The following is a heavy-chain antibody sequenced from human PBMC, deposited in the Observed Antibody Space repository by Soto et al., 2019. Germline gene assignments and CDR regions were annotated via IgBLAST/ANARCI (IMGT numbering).Heavy chain of an antibody. Sequence: SLRLSCTASGFTFGDYAMSWVRQAPGKGLEWVGFIRSKAYGGTTEYAASVKGRFTISRDDSKSIAYLQMNSLKTEDTAVYYCTRDPSYSSGWFDYWGQGTLVTVSS. J-gene: IGHJ4*02. CDR3: TRDPSYSSGWFDY. CDR2: IRSKAYGGTT. V-gene: IGHV3-49*04. CDR1: GFTFGDYA. D-gene: IGHD6-19*01.